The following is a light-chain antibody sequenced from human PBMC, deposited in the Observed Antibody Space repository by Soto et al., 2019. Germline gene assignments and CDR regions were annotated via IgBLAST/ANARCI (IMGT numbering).Light chain of an antibody. Sequence: DIQMTQSPSSLSASVGDRVTITCQASRDIRKYLNWYQQKPGKAPNLLIYDATNLETGVTSRYSGSGSGTDFTFTISSLQSEDISTYYCQQYHTLVSFGGGTKVEIK. CDR2: DAT. V-gene: IGKV1-33*01. CDR3: QQYHTLVS. CDR1: RDIRKY. J-gene: IGKJ4*01.